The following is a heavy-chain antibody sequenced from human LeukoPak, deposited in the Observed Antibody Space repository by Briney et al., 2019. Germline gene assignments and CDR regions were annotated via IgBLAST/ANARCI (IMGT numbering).Heavy chain of an antibody. CDR2: IKQDGSEE. V-gene: IGHV3-7*01. CDR3: ARASTQPGYYESDYYYMDV. CDR1: GFTFSSYG. J-gene: IGHJ6*03. D-gene: IGHD3-22*01. Sequence: PGGSLRLSCAASGFTFSSYGMHWVRQAPGKGLEWVANIKQDGSEEYYVDSVKGRFTISRDNAKNSLYLQMNSLRAEDTAVYYCARASTQPGYYESDYYYMDVWGKGTTVTVSS.